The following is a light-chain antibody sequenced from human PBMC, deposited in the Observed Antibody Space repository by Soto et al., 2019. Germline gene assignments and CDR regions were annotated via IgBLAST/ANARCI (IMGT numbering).Light chain of an antibody. V-gene: IGKV1-5*01. CDR1: QSINNW. Sequence: DIQMTQSPSTLSASVGDSVTITCRASQSINNWLAWHQQRPGKPPKLLIYDASNLQGGVPSRFSGRGSGTEFTLTISSLQPDDFATYYCQQYKSYSPETFGQGTKVDIK. CDR2: DAS. J-gene: IGKJ2*01. CDR3: QQYKSYSPET.